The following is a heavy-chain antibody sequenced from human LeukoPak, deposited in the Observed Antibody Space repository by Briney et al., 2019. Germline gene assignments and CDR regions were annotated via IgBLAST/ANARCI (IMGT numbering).Heavy chain of an antibody. J-gene: IGHJ3*02. CDR1: GYTFTSYG. CDR2: ISAYNGNT. V-gene: IGHV1-18*01. Sequence: GASVKVSCKASGYTFTSYGISWVRQAPGQGLEWMGWISAYNGNTNYAQKLQGRVTMTTDTSTSTAYMELRGLRSDDTAVYYCARDGGNYGDYMDAFDIWGQGTMVTVSS. D-gene: IGHD4-17*01. CDR3: ARDGGNYGDYMDAFDI.